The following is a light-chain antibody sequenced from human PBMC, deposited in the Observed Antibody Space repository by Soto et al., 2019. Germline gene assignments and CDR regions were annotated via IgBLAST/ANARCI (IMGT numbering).Light chain of an antibody. Sequence: QSALTQPASVSGSPGQSITISCTGTSSDVGGYNYVSWYQQHPGTAPKLIIYEASNRPSGVPDRFSGSKSGNTASLTISGLQAADEADYYCSLYTSENTYVFGTGTKVTVL. CDR1: SSDVGGYNY. CDR2: EAS. V-gene: IGLV2-14*01. J-gene: IGLJ1*01. CDR3: SLYTSENTYV.